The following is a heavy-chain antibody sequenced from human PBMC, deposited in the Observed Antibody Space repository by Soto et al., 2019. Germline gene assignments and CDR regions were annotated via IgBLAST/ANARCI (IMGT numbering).Heavy chain of an antibody. D-gene: IGHD6-19*01. Sequence: ASVKVSCKASGYTFTSYYMHWVRQAPGQGLEWMGIINPSGGSTSYAQKFQGRVTMTRDTSTSTVYMELSSLRSEDTAVYYCARAIAVAGRTGTFDYWGQGTLVTISS. CDR3: ARAIAVAGRTGTFDY. CDR1: GYTFTSYY. CDR2: INPSGGST. J-gene: IGHJ4*02. V-gene: IGHV1-46*01.